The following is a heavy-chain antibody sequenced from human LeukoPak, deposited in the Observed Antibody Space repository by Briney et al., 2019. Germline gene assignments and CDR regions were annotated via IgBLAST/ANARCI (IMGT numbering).Heavy chain of an antibody. CDR1: GLTFSSYV. D-gene: IGHD6-6*01. Sequence: GGSLRLSCAASGLTFSSYVMHWVRQAPGKGLEWVAIISYDGSNEYYADSVKGRFTISRDNSKNTLYLQMNSLRAADTAVYYCARDKGTSYRSSFDYWGQGTLVTVSS. V-gene: IGHV3-30*04. J-gene: IGHJ4*02. CDR3: ARDKGTSYRSSFDY. CDR2: ISYDGSNE.